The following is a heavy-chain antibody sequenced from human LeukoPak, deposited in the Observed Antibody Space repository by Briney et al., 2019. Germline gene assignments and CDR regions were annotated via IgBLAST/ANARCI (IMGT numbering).Heavy chain of an antibody. D-gene: IGHD1-7*01. CDR2: ISPNSGGT. V-gene: IGHV1-2*02. CDR3: AREVTGTLDAFDI. Sequence: AASVKVSCKASGYTFTGYYMHWVRQAPGQGLEWMGWISPNSGGTNYAQRFQGRVTMARDTSISTAYMELSRLRSDDTAVYYCAREVTGTLDAFDIWGQGTMVTVSS. J-gene: IGHJ3*02. CDR1: GYTFTGYY.